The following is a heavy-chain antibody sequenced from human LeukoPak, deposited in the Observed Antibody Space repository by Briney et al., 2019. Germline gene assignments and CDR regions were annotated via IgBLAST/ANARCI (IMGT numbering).Heavy chain of an antibody. CDR1: GGSISSYY. CDR2: IYYSGST. CDR3: ARGSAMARGYFDY. Sequence: SETLSLTCTVSGGSISSYYWSWIRQPPGKGLEWIGYIYYSGSTNYNPSLKSRVTISVDRSKNQFSLKLSSVTAADTAVYYCARGSAMARGYFDYWGQGTLVTVSS. J-gene: IGHJ4*02. V-gene: IGHV4-59*12. D-gene: IGHD5-18*01.